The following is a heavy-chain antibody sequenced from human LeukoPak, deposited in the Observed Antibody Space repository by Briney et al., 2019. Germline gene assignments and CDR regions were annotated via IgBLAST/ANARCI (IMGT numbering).Heavy chain of an antibody. CDR2: ISGSGTDP. J-gene: IGHJ4*02. CDR1: GFTFSRDA. V-gene: IGHV3-23*01. Sequence: GGSLRLSCGVSGFTFSRDAMSCVRQAPGEGLGWVSAISGSGTDPFHAHSVKGRFTISRDNPKNTLYLQMNSLRAEDTAVYYCAKGGGSSCYSPSDYWGQGTLVTVSS. D-gene: IGHD2-15*01. CDR3: AKGGGSSCYSPSDY.